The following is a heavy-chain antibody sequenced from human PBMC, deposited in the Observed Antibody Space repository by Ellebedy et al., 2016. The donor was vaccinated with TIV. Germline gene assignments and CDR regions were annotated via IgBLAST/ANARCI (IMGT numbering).Heavy chain of an antibody. J-gene: IGHJ6*02. CDR2: ISGDSGST. CDR3: AKGMVTPSYYYGMDV. CDR1: GFTFDDYT. V-gene: IGHV3-43*01. D-gene: IGHD2-21*02. Sequence: GGSLRLSCAASGFTFDDYTMHWVRQAPGKGLEWVSLISGDSGSTYYGDSVRGRFTISRDNSKNSLYLQMDSLRSEDTALYYCAKGMVTPSYYYGMDVWGQGTTVSVSS.